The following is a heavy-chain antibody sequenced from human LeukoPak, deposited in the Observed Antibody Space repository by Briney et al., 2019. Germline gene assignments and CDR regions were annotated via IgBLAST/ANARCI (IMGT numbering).Heavy chain of an antibody. CDR1: GGSFSGYY. J-gene: IGHJ3*02. V-gene: IGHV4-34*01. CDR3: ARPYWGAFDI. Sequence: PSETLSLTCAVYGGSFSGYYWSWIRQPPGKGLEWIGEINHSGSTNYNPSLKSRVTISVDTSKNQFSLKLSSVTAADTAVYYCARPYWGAFDIWGQGTMVTVSS. CDR2: INHSGST. D-gene: IGHD7-27*01.